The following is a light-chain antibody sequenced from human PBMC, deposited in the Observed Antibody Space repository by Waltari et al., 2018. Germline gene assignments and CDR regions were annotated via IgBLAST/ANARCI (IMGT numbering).Light chain of an antibody. V-gene: IGLV2-14*03. CDR1: SSDIGGYNF. J-gene: IGLJ2*01. CDR3: SSYISSDIPVV. CDR2: DVN. Sequence: QSALTQPASVSGSPGQSITISCTGTSSDIGGYNFVSWYHQYPGKVPKLIIYDVNNRPSGVSNRFSGSKSGDTASLTISGLQAEDEADYYCSSYISSDIPVVFGGGTKLTVL.